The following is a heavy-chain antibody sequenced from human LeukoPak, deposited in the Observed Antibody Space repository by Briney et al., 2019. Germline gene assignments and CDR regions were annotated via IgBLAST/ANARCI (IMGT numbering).Heavy chain of an antibody. CDR1: NFIFSNYW. V-gene: IGHV3-74*01. D-gene: IGHD2-15*01. CDR2: INGDGTST. Sequence: QPGGYLRLSCAASNFIFSNYWMHWVRQAPGKGLVWVSRINGDGTSTTYADSVKGRFTISRDNAKNTLYLQMNSLRAEDTAVYYCARARGSGYCSGGSCYLVDYYYGMDVWGQGTTVTVSS. CDR3: ARARGSGYCSGGSCYLVDYYYGMDV. J-gene: IGHJ6*02.